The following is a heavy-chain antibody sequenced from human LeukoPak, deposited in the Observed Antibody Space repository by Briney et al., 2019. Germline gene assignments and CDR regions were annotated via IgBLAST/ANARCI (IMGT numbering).Heavy chain of an antibody. CDR1: GGSISTYY. D-gene: IGHD5-18*01. J-gene: IGHJ5*02. CDR2: ISNGNT. Sequence: SETLSLTCSVAGGSISTYYWNWIRQTPGKGLQWIGHISNGNTEYNPSLKSRVTISVDTSKNQISLKLTSVTAADTAVYYCARDKAHSYGRYFDPWGQGALVTVSS. V-gene: IGHV4-59*01. CDR3: ARDKAHSYGRYFDP.